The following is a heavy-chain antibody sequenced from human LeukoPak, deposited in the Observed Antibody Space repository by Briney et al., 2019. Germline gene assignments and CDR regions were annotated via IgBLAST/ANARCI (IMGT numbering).Heavy chain of an antibody. CDR3: ARSVGSSSAY. J-gene: IGHJ4*02. CDR1: GFTFSRYD. Sequence: GGSLRLSCAASGFTFSRYDMYWVRQATEKGLEWVSAIGTAGDTYYPGSVKGRFTISRENVKNSLFLQMNSLRVEDTAVYYCARSVGSSSAYWGQGTLVTVSS. CDR2: IGTAGDT. V-gene: IGHV3-13*01. D-gene: IGHD6-6*01.